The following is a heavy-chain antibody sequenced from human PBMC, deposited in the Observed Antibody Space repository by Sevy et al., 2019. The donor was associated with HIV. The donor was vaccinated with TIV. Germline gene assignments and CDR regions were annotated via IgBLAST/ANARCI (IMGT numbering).Heavy chain of an antibody. J-gene: IGHJ6*02. Sequence: GGSLRLSCAASGFTVSSNYMSWVRHAPGKGLEWVSVIYSGGSTYYADSVKGRFTISRDNSKNTLYLQMNSLRAEDTAVYYCARDNLSTTGTTNGLDVWGQGTTVTVSS. CDR1: GFTVSSNY. V-gene: IGHV3-53*01. CDR3: ARDNLSTTGTTNGLDV. D-gene: IGHD1-1*01. CDR2: IYSGGST.